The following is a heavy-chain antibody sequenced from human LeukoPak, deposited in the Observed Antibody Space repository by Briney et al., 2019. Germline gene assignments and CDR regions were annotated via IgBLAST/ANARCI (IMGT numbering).Heavy chain of an antibody. CDR1: GGSISSYY. D-gene: IGHD6-19*01. Sequence: SETLSLTCTVSGGSISSYYWSWIRQPPGKGLEWIGYIYYSGSTNYNPSLKSRVTISVDTSKNQFSVKLTSVTAADTAVYYCARDQGAVAGIDPWGQGTLVTVSS. J-gene: IGHJ5*02. V-gene: IGHV4-59*12. CDR3: ARDQGAVAGIDP. CDR2: IYYSGST.